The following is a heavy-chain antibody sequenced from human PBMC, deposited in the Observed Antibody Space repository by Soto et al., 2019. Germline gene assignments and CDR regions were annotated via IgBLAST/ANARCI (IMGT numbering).Heavy chain of an antibody. V-gene: IGHV4-39*01. D-gene: IGHD6-25*01. J-gene: IGHJ5*02. Sequence: PSETLSLTCTVSGGSISHYYWGWIRQPPGKGPEWIGSIYYSGSTYYNPSLKSRVAIFVDTSSNQFSLKLSSLTAADTAVYYCARRIATAASWFDPWGQGTLVTVSS. CDR1: GGSISHYY. CDR3: ARRIATAASWFDP. CDR2: IYYSGST.